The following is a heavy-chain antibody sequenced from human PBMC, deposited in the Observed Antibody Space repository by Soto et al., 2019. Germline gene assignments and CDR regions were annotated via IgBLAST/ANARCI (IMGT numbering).Heavy chain of an antibody. J-gene: IGHJ6*02. CDR2: INHSGST. D-gene: IGHD3-16*01. Sequence: PSEALSLRCIDSGGSVGSGDYYWNWIRQAPGKGLEWIGEINHSGSTNYNPSLKSRVTISVDTSKNQFSLKLSSVTAADTAVYYCARAFGHYYYYGMDVWGQGTTVTVSS. CDR1: GGSVGSGDYY. CDR3: ARAFGHYYYYGMDV. V-gene: IGHV4-34*01.